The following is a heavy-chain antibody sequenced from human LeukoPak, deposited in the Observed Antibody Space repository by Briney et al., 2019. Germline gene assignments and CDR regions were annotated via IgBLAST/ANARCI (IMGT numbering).Heavy chain of an antibody. CDR3: ACITIFGVVAFQH. D-gene: IGHD3-3*01. Sequence: SETLPLTCTVSGGSISSYYWSWIRQPPGKGLEWIGYIYYSGSTNYNPSLKSRVTISVDTSKNQFSLKLSSVTAADTAVYYCACITIFGVVAFQHWGQGTLVTVSS. CDR2: IYYSGST. J-gene: IGHJ1*01. CDR1: GGSISSYY. V-gene: IGHV4-59*01.